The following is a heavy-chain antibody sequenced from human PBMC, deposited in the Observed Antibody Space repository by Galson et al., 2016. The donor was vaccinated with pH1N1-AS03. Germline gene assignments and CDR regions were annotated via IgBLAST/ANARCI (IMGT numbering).Heavy chain of an antibody. CDR1: GDSVSSGPYY. V-gene: IGHV4-61*01. D-gene: IGHD6-13*01. CDR3: ARFRSSWTFYYGLDV. J-gene: IGHJ6*02. CDR2: IYYSGTT. Sequence: TLSLTCTVSGDSVSSGPYYWTWIRPPPGKGLEWIGFIYYSGTTSYSPSLKSRVTISIDTSKNQFSLKLSSVTAADTAVYYCARFRSSWTFYYGLDVWGQGTTVTVSS.